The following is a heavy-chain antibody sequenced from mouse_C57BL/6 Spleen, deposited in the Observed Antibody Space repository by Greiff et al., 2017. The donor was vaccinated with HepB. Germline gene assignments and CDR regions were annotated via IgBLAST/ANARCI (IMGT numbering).Heavy chain of an antibody. CDR3: ARAYGHEGVWFAY. J-gene: IGHJ3*01. V-gene: IGHV1-81*01. CDR2: INPRSGNT. D-gene: IGHD6-5*01. Sequence: VQLQQSGAELARPGASVKLSCKASGYTFTSYGISWVKQSTGQGLEWIGEINPRSGNTYYNEKFKGKATLTADKSSSTAYMELRSLTSEDSAVYFCARAYGHEGVWFAYWGQGTLVTVSA. CDR1: GYTFTSYG.